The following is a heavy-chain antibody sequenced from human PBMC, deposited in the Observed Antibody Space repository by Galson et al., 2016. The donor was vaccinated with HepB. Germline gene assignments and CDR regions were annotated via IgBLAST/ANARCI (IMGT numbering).Heavy chain of an antibody. Sequence: SVKVSCRASGYHFLNYGISWVRQAPGQGLEWMGWISTYNGNRKSAQKVQDRVTMTTDTSTGTAYMEMRSLTSEDTAVYYCATYNDRDGDYNAFDFWCQGTLVNVSS. CDR2: ISTYNGNR. J-gene: IGHJ4*02. CDR1: GYHFLNYG. V-gene: IGHV1-18*01. D-gene: IGHD4-17*01. CDR3: ATYNDRDGDYNAFDF.